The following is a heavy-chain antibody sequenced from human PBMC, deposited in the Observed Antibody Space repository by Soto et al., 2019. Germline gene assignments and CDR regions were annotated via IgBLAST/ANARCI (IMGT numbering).Heavy chain of an antibody. CDR1: GCTCGGYA. D-gene: IGHD2-15*01. CDR2: ISGSGGST. V-gene: IGHV3-23*01. J-gene: IGHJ4*02. Sequence: GGSLRLSSAAAGCTCGGYARSWVRQAPGKGLEWVSGISGSGGSTYYADSVKGRFTISRDNSKNTLYLQMNSLRAEDTAVYYCAKDLWAQDIVVVVAAKLYNFDYWGQGTLVTVSS. CDR3: AKDLWAQDIVVVVAAKLYNFDY.